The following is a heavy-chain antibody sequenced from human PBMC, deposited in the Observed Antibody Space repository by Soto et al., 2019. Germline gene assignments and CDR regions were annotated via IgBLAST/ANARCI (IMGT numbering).Heavy chain of an antibody. CDR3: ARGVVVPAAMSHYYDY. Sequence: SETLSLTCTVSGCSISSYYWSWIRQRPGKGLEWIGYIYYSGSTNYNPSLKSRVTISVDTSKNQFSLKLSSVTAADTAVYYCARGVVVPAAMSHYYDYWGQGTQVTVSS. CDR1: GCSISSYY. D-gene: IGHD2-2*01. J-gene: IGHJ4*02. CDR2: IYYSGST. V-gene: IGHV4-59*01.